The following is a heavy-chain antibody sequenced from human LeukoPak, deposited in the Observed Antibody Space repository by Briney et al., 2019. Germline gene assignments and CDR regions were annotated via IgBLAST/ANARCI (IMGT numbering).Heavy chain of an antibody. CDR2: IKQDGSEK. CDR3: ARSRRWELPTY. J-gene: IGHJ4*02. Sequence: GGSLRLSCAASGFPFSSYEMNWVRQAPGKGLEWVANIKQDGSEKYYVDSVKGRFTISRDNAKNSLYLQMNSLRAEDTAVYYCARSRRWELPTYWGQGTLVTVSS. CDR1: GFPFSSYE. D-gene: IGHD1-26*01. V-gene: IGHV3-7*01.